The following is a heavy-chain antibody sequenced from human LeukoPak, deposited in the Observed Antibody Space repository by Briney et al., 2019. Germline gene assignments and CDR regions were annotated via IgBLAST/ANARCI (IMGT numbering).Heavy chain of an antibody. V-gene: IGHV3-30*04. CDR3: ARDDALATDGFDS. CDR1: GFTFLRYA. Sequence: GRSLRLSCVASGFTFLRYAMNWVRQAPGKGLEWVTVVSYDGNDKYYADSVKGRFTISRDNSKNTVYLQMNSLRAEDTAVYYCARDDALATDGFDSWGQGTLVTVSS. D-gene: IGHD5-24*01. J-gene: IGHJ4*02. CDR2: VSYDGNDK.